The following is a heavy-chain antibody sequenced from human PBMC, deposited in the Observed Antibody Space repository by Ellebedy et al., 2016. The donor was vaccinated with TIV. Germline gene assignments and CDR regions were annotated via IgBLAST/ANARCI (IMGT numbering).Heavy chain of an antibody. V-gene: IGHV1-46*01. Sequence: ASVKVSCKASGYTFTNYWMHWVRQAPGQGLEWMGVIFPSGGGTNYAQKFQGRVTMTRDTSASTVYMELGSLRSDDTAVYYCARELSGGYFDYWGQGTLVTVSS. CDR2: IFPSGGGT. J-gene: IGHJ4*02. CDR3: ARELSGGYFDY. CDR1: GYTFTNYW. D-gene: IGHD2-15*01.